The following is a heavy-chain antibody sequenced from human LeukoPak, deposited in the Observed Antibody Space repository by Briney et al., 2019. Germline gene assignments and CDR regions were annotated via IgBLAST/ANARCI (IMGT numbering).Heavy chain of an antibody. J-gene: IGHJ4*02. CDR2: INPNSGGT. V-gene: IGHV1-2*06. CDR3: ARGGKYYYDSSGYHV. CDR1: GYTFTGYY. D-gene: IGHD3-22*01. Sequence: ASVKVSCKASGYTFTGYYMHWVRQAPGQGLEWMGRINPNSGGTNYAQKFQGRVTMTRDTSISTAYMELSRLRSDDTAVYYCARGGKYYYDSSGYHVWGQGTLVTVSS.